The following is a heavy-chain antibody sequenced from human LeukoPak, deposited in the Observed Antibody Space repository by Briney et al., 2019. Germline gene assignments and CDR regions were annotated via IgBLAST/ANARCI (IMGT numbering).Heavy chain of an antibody. CDR3: ARGSGSYPYYFDY. CDR1: GGSISSYY. J-gene: IGHJ4*02. Sequence: SETLSLTCTVSGGSISSYYWSWIRQPPGKGLEWIGHIYYSGSTNHNPSFKGRVTISVDTSKNQFSLKLSSVTAADTAVYYCARGSGSYPYYFDYWGQGTLVTVSS. V-gene: IGHV4-59*01. CDR2: IYYSGST. D-gene: IGHD3-10*01.